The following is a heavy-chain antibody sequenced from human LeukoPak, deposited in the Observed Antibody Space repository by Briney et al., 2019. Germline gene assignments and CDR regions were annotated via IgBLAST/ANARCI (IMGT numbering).Heavy chain of an antibody. CDR2: IKQDGSEK. CDR1: GFTFSSYW. J-gene: IGHJ5*02. V-gene: IGHV3-7*05. CDR3: ARDLLRLRGDWFDP. Sequence: GGSLRLSCTASGFTFSSYWMNWVRQAPGKGLEWVANIKQDGSEKYYVDSVKGRFTISRDNAKKSLYLQMNSLRAEDTAVYYCARDLLRLRGDWFDPWGQGTLVTVSS. D-gene: IGHD6-25*01.